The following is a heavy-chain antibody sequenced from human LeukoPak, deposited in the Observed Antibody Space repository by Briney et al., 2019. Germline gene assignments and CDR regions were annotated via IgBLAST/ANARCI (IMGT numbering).Heavy chain of an antibody. V-gene: IGHV7-4-1*02. J-gene: IGHJ5*02. D-gene: IGHD3-16*01. CDR3: AREGLLGGLYNWFDP. CDR2: INTNTGNS. CDR1: GYTFTSYA. Sequence: ASVKVSCKASGYTFTSYAMNWVRQAPGQGLEWMGWINTNTGNSTYAQGFTGRFVFSLDTSVSTAYLQISSLKAEDTAVYYCAREGLLGGLYNWFDPWGQGTLVTVSS.